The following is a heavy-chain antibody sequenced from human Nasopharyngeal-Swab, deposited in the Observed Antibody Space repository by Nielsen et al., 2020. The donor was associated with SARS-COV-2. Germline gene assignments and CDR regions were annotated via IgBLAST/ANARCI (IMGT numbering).Heavy chain of an antibody. CDR2: ISTSSSYL. CDR3: ARGRGGGYDPWGYYYYDMDV. CDR1: GFTLSNNS. D-gene: IGHD5-12*01. J-gene: IGHJ6*02. V-gene: IGHV3-21*01. Sequence: GGSLRLSCAASGFTLSNNSMNWVRQAPGKGLEWVSSISTSSSYLYYADSVKGRFTISRDNPKNSLYLQMNSLRAEDTAVYYCARGRGGGYDPWGYYYYDMDVWGHGTTVTVSS.